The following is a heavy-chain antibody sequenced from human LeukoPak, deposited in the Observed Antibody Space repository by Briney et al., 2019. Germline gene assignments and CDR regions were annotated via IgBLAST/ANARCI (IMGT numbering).Heavy chain of an antibody. CDR2: IKSKTDGGTT. D-gene: IGHD3-10*01. CDR3: TTGPFDYYGSASYLANGMDV. J-gene: IGHJ6*02. V-gene: IGHV3-15*01. Sequence: GGSLRLSCAASGFTFSNAWMSWVRQAPGKGLEWVGRIKSKTDGGTTDYAAPVKGRFTISRDDSKNTLYLQMNSLKTEDTAVYYCTTGPFDYYGSASYLANGMDVWGQGTTVTVSS. CDR1: GFTFSNAW.